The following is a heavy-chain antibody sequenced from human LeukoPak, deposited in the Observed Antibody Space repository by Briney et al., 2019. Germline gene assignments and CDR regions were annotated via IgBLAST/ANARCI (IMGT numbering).Heavy chain of an antibody. CDR3: ARHVSPYGDYVHFDY. J-gene: IGHJ4*02. CDR1: GYSISNGYY. Sequence: SETLSLTCTVSGYSISNGYYWGWIRQPPGKGLEWVGSIYHRGSTYYNPSLRSRVTISLDRSKKKFSLKLTSVTAADTAVFYCARHVSPYGDYVHFDYWGQGTLVTVSS. CDR2: IYHRGST. V-gene: IGHV4-38-2*02. D-gene: IGHD4-17*01.